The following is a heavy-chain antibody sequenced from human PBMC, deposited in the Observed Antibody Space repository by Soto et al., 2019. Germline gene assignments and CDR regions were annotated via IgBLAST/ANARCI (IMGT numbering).Heavy chain of an antibody. CDR3: ARGTLIYDILTGYYTANWFDP. CDR2: IYYSGST. Sequence: SETLSLTCTVSGGSISSGGYCWSWIRQHPGKGLEWIGYIYYSGSTYYNPSLKSRVTISVDTSKNQFSLKLSSVTAADTAVYYCARGTLIYDILTGYYTANWFDPWGQGTLVTVS. V-gene: IGHV4-31*03. J-gene: IGHJ5*02. CDR1: GGSISSGGYC. D-gene: IGHD3-9*01.